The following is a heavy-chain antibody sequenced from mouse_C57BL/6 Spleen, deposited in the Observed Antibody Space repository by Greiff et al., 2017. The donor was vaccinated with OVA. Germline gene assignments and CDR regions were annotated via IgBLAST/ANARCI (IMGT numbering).Heavy chain of an antibody. Sequence: VQLVESGPGLVAPSQSLYITCTVSGFSLTSSAISWVRQPPGKGLEWLGVIWTGGGTNYYYALKSRLSISKDNSKSQVFLKMNSLQTDDTARYYCARKDYYGSSYEAIDYWGQGTSVTVSS. V-gene: IGHV2-9-1*01. D-gene: IGHD1-1*01. CDR1: GFSLTSSA. CDR3: ARKDYYGSSYEAIDY. CDR2: IWTGGGT. J-gene: IGHJ4*01.